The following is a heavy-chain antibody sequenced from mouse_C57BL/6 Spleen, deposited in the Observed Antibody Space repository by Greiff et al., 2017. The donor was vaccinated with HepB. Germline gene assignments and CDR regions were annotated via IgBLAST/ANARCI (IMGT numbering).Heavy chain of an antibody. V-gene: IGHV5-9*01. Sequence: EVQGVESGGGLVKPGGSLKLSCAASGFTFSSYTMSWVRQTPEKRLEWVATISGGGGNTYYQDSVKGRFTISRDNAKTTLYLQMSSLRSEDTALYYCARQGIYYGSSYFDYWGQGTTLTVSS. CDR3: ARQGIYYGSSYFDY. D-gene: IGHD1-1*01. CDR1: GFTFSSYT. J-gene: IGHJ2*01. CDR2: ISGGGGNT.